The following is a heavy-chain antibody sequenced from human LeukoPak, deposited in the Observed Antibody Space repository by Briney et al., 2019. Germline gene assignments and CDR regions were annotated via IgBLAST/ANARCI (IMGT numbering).Heavy chain of an antibody. Sequence: ASVKVSCKASGYTFTGYYMHWVRQAPGQGLEWMGWINPNSGGTNYAQKFQGRVTMTRDTSISTAYMELSRLRSGDTAVYYCARASHSGDEVGYWGQGTLVTVSS. V-gene: IGHV1-2*02. CDR1: GYTFTGYY. D-gene: IGHD7-27*01. CDR3: ARASHSGDEVGY. J-gene: IGHJ4*02. CDR2: INPNSGGT.